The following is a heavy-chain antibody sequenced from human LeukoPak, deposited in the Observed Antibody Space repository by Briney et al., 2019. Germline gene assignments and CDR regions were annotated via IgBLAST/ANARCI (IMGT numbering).Heavy chain of an antibody. V-gene: IGHV4-34*01. D-gene: IGHD4-23*01. CDR3: ARGRVTFGY. CDR2: INHSGST. CDR1: GGSFSGYY. Sequence: SETLSLTCAVYGGSFSGYYWSWIRQPPGKGLEWIGEINHSGSTNYNPSLKSRVTISVDTSKNQFSLKLNSVTAADTAVYCCARGRVTFGYWGQGTLVTVSS. J-gene: IGHJ4*02.